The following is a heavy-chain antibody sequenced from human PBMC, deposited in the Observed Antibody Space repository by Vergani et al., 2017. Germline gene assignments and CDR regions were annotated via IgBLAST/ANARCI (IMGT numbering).Heavy chain of an antibody. CDR3: AKDNVPGYYASSGYCDY. V-gene: IGHV1-69*01. CDR2: IIPILGTA. Sequence: QVQLVQSGAEVKKPGSSVKVSCKASGGTFSSYAISGVRQAPGQGLEWMGGIIPILGTANYAQKFQGRVTITAGESTSTAYMELSSLRAEDTAVYYCAKDNVPGYYASSGYCDYWGQGTLVTVSS. D-gene: IGHD3-22*01. CDR1: GGTFSSYA. J-gene: IGHJ4*02.